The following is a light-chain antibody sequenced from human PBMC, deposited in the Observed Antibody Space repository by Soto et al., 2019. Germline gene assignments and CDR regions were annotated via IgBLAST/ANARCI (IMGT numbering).Light chain of an antibody. Sequence: QSALTQPASVSGSPGQSITVSCTGTSGDVGASDYVSWYQHHPVKAPKAIIYEVKNRPSGVSSRFSGSKSANTASLTISGLQAEDEADYYWSSFTTSNPLYDFGAGTKVTV. J-gene: IGLJ1*01. CDR2: EVK. CDR1: SGDVGASDY. V-gene: IGLV2-14*01. CDR3: SSFTTSNPLYD.